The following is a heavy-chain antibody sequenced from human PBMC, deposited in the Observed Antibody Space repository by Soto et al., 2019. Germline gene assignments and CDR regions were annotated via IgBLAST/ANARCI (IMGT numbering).Heavy chain of an antibody. CDR1: GFSMYDYG. D-gene: IGHD3-10*01. CDR2: ISSSSSVI. V-gene: IGHV3-48*02. CDR3: ARDFLSGKP. J-gene: IGHJ5*02. Sequence: EVQLVQSGGGLVQPGGSLRLSCVDSGFSMYDYGMNWVRQAPGEGLEWVSYISSSSSVIYYADSVKGRFTISRDNAKNSVYLQMNRVRDEDTAVYYCARDFLSGKPWGQGTLVTVSS.